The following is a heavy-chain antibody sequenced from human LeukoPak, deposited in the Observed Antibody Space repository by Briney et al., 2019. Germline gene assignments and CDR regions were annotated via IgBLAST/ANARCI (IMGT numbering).Heavy chain of an antibody. D-gene: IGHD3-3*01. CDR3: ARARGPYYAPFDY. CDR2: SYYSGST. J-gene: IGHJ4*02. V-gene: IGHV4-39*07. Sequence: PSETLSLTCTVSGGSISSSTSYWGWIRQPPGKGLEWIGSSYYSGSTYYNPSLKSRVTISVDTSKDQFSLKLSSVTAADTAVYYCARARGPYYAPFDYWGQGTLVTVSS. CDR1: GGSISSSTSY.